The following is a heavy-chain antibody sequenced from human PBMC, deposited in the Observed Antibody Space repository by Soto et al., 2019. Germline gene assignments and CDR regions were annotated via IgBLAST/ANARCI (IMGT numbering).Heavy chain of an antibody. Sequence: QVQLVESGGGVVQPGRSLRLSCAASGFTFSSYGMHWVRQAPGKGLEWVAVISYDGSNKYYADSVKGRFTISRDNSKNTLYLQMNSLRAEDTAVYYCAKDHGAAADGTSNWFDPWGQGTLVTVSS. CDR2: ISYDGSNK. V-gene: IGHV3-30*18. J-gene: IGHJ5*02. CDR3: AKDHGAAADGTSNWFDP. CDR1: GFTFSSYG. D-gene: IGHD6-13*01.